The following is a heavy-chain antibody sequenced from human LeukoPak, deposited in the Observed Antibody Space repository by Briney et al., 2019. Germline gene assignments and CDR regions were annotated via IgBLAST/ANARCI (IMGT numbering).Heavy chain of an antibody. D-gene: IGHD6-19*01. CDR2: ISSSGSTI. V-gene: IGHV3-48*03. J-gene: IGHJ4*02. Sequence: PGGSLRLSCGASGFTFSSYEMNWVRQAPGKGLEGGSYISSSGSTIYYADSVKGRFTISRDNAKNSLYLQMNSLRAEDTAVYYCARDYSSGWYGLCDYWGQGTLVTVSS. CDR1: GFTFSSYE. CDR3: ARDYSSGWYGLCDY.